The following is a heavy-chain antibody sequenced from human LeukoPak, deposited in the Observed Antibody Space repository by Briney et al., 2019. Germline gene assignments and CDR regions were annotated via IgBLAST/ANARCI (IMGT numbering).Heavy chain of an antibody. D-gene: IGHD6-13*01. CDR2: ISSSSSYI. CDR1: GFTFSSYS. V-gene: IGHV3-21*01. Sequence: GGSLRLSCAASGFTFSSYSMNWVRQAPGKGLEWVSSISSSSSYIYYADSVKGRFTISRDNAKNSLYLQMNGLRAEDTAVYYCASLIAAAGNWFDPWGQGTLVTVSS. CDR3: ASLIAAAGNWFDP. J-gene: IGHJ5*02.